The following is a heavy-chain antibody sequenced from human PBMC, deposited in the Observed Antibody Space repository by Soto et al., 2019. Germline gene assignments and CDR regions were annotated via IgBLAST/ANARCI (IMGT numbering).Heavy chain of an antibody. Sequence: SETLSLTCTVSCGSISSGDYYWSWIRQPPGKGLEWIGYIYYSGSTNYNPSLKSRVTISVDTSKNQFSLKLSSVTAADTAAYYCARSPYSGSYFDYWGQGTLVTVSS. D-gene: IGHD1-26*01. CDR2: IYYSGST. J-gene: IGHJ4*02. CDR1: CGSISSGDYY. CDR3: ARSPYSGSYFDY. V-gene: IGHV4-61*08.